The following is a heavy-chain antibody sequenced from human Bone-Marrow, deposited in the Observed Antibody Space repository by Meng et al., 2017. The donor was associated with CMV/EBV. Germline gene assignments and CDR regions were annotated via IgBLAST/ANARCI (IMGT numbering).Heavy chain of an antibody. Sequence: GGSLRLSCVASGFVFSDFYMDWVRQAPGKGLEWVGCIRKKANRYTTEYAASVKGRFIISRDDSKNSLYLQMNSLNTEDTAVYYCARDRGSGSYYRYYFDYWGQGTLVTVSS. CDR2: IRKKANRYTT. CDR1: GFVFSDFY. CDR3: ARDRGSGSYYRYYFDY. V-gene: IGHV3-72*01. D-gene: IGHD3-10*01. J-gene: IGHJ4*02.